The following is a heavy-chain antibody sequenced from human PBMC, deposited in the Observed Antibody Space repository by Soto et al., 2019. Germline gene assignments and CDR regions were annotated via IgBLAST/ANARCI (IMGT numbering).Heavy chain of an antibody. CDR1: GGSMSISNW. Sequence: QVQLQESGPGLVKPSGTLSLTCTVSGGSMSISNWWIWVRQSPEKGLEWIGEIFHSGTTNYNPSLKSRVIISLDKSQNQFSLRLSSVTAADTAVYYCARGAFRGLMDVWGHGTTVTVSS. CDR2: IFHSGTT. CDR3: ARGAFRGLMDV. J-gene: IGHJ6*02. V-gene: IGHV4-4*02. D-gene: IGHD3-3*02.